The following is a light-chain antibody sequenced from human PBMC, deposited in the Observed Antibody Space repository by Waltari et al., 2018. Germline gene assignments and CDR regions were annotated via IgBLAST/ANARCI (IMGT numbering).Light chain of an antibody. CDR2: DAS. V-gene: IGKV1D-13*01. CDR3: QQFNNYLLT. Sequence: AIQLTKSPSSLSPSVGDRLTITCRASQGISSALAWYQQKPGKAPKLLIYDASSLESGVPSRFSGSGSGTDFTLTISSLQPEDFATYYCQQFNNYLLTFGGGTKVEIK. J-gene: IGKJ4*01. CDR1: QGISSA.